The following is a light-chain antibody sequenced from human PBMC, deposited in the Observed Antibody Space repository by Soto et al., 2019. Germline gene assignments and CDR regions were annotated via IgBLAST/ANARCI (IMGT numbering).Light chain of an antibody. Sequence: QPVLKQPPSVSAAPGQKVTISCSGSSSNIGNNYVSWYQQLPGTAPKLLIYDNNKRPSGIPDRFSGSKSGTSATLGITGLQTGDEADYYCGTWDSSLSAGVVFGGGTKVTVL. CDR1: SSNIGNNY. CDR3: GTWDSSLSAGVV. V-gene: IGLV1-51*01. CDR2: DNN. J-gene: IGLJ2*01.